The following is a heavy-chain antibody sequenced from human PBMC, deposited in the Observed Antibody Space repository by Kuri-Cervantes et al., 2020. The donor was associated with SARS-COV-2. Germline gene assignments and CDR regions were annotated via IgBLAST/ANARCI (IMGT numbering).Heavy chain of an antibody. Sequence: GESLKISCAASGFTSSSYAMSWVRQAPGKGLEWVSAISGSGGSTYYADSVKGRFTISRDNSKNTLYLQMNSLRAEDTAVYYCAKGDYCSSTSCYSYYYYYGMDVWGQGTTVTVSS. V-gene: IGHV3-23*01. J-gene: IGHJ6*02. CDR3: AKGDYCSSTSCYSYYYYYGMDV. D-gene: IGHD2-2*01. CDR2: ISGSGGST. CDR1: GFTSSSYA.